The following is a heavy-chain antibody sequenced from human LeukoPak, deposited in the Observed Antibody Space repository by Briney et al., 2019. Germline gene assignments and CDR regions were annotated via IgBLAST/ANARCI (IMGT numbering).Heavy chain of an antibody. J-gene: IGHJ5*02. V-gene: IGHV3-49*03. CDR2: IRSKAYGGTT. CDR3: TSGRGVFRVPYNWFDP. CDR1: GFTFGDYA. Sequence: TGGSLRLSCTASGFTFGDYAMSWFRQAPGKGLEWVGFIRSKAYGGTTEYAASVKGRFTISRDDSKSIAYLQMNSLKTEDTAVYYCTSGRGVFRVPYNWFDPWGQGTLVTVSS. D-gene: IGHD2/OR15-2a*01.